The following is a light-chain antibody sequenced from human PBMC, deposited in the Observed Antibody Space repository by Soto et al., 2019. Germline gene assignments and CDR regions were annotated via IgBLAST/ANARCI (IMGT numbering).Light chain of an antibody. CDR1: QSISSY. CDR2: AAS. CDR3: QQSYSNPALT. V-gene: IGKV1-39*01. J-gene: IGKJ4*01. Sequence: DIQMTQSPSSLSASVGDRVTITCRASQSISSYLNWYQQKPGKAPKLLIYAASSLQSGVPSRFSGSGSGTDFTLTISSLQPEDFANYYCQQSYSNPALTFGGGTKVDIK.